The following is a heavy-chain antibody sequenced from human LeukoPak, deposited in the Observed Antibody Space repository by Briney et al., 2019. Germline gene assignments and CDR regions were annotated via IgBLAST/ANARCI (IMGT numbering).Heavy chain of an antibody. CDR2: ISYDGSNE. D-gene: IGHD5-24*01. CDR1: GFTFSSYV. CDR3: ARRAGYRNYFDY. J-gene: IGHJ4*02. V-gene: IGHV3-30*04. Sequence: PGGSLRLSCAASGFTFSSYVMHWVRQAPGKGLEWVAIISYDGSNEYYADSVKGRFTISRDNSKNTLYLQMNSLRAADTAVYYCARRAGYRNYFDYWGQGTLVTVSS.